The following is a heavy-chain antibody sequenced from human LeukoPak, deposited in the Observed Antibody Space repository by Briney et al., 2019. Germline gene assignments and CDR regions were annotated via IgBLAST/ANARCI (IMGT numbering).Heavy chain of an antibody. J-gene: IGHJ5*02. CDR2: MNPNSGNT. V-gene: IGHV1-8*01. Sequence: ASVKVSCKASGYTFTSYDINWVRQATGQGLEWMGWMNPNSGNTGYAQKFQGRVTMTRNTSISTAYMELSSLRSEDTAVYYCARGLHYYGSGSPWGQGTLVTVSS. CDR1: GYTFTSYD. CDR3: ARGLHYYGSGSP. D-gene: IGHD3-10*01.